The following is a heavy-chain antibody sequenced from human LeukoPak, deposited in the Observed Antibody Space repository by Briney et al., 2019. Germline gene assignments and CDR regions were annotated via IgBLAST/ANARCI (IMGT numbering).Heavy chain of an antibody. Sequence: GASVTVSCKDSGYTFTTYDINWVRQATGQGLEWMGWMNPNSGNTGYAQKFQGRVTITRSTSISTAYMELSSLRSEDTAVYYCTRGGFELSADIWGQGTLDTVSS. J-gene: IGHJ1*01. V-gene: IGHV1-8*03. CDR2: MNPNSGNT. CDR3: TRGGFELSADI. D-gene: IGHD2-2*01. CDR1: GYTFTTYD.